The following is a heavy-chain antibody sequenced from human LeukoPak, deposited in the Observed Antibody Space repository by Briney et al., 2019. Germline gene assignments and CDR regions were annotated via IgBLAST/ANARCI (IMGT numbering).Heavy chain of an antibody. J-gene: IGHJ4*02. V-gene: IGHV3-21*01. CDR2: ISSSSSYI. D-gene: IGHD3/OR15-3a*01. Sequence: PGGSLRLSCAASGFTFSSYSMNWVRQAPGKGLEWVSSISSSSSYIYYADSVKGRFTISRDNAKNSLYLQMNSLRAEDTAVYYCARAYTTWTGDCFDYWGQGTLVTVSS. CDR3: ARAYTTWTGDCFDY. CDR1: GFTFSSYS.